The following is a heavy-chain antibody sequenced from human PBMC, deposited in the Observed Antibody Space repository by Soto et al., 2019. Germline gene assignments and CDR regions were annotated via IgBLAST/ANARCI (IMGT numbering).Heavy chain of an antibody. CDR1: GFTFSSYA. Sequence: VQLVESGGGVVQPGRSLRLSCAASGFTFSSYAMHWVRQAPGKGLEWVAVISYDGSNKYYADSVKGRFTISRDNSKNTLYLQMNSLRAEDTAVYYCAREEVGATPHFDYWGQGTLVTVSS. CDR3: AREEVGATPHFDY. CDR2: ISYDGSNK. V-gene: IGHV3-30-3*01. D-gene: IGHD1-26*01. J-gene: IGHJ4*02.